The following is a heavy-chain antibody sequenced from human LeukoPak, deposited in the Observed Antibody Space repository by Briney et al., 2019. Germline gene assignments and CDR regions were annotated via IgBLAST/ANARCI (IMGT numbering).Heavy chain of an antibody. V-gene: IGHV1-2*02. Sequence: ASVKVSCKASGYTFTGYYMHWGRHAPGQGLEWMGWINPNSGGTNYAQKFQGRVTMTRDTSISTAYMELSRLRSDDTAVYYCARVEPRGIAVAGPAFDYWGQGTLVTVSS. CDR1: GYTFTGYY. CDR3: ARVEPRGIAVAGPAFDY. J-gene: IGHJ4*02. D-gene: IGHD6-19*01. CDR2: INPNSGGT.